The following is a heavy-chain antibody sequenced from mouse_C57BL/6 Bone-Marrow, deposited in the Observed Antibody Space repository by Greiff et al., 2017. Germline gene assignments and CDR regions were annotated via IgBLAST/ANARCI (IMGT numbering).Heavy chain of an antibody. CDR2: IYPGGGYT. V-gene: IGHV1-63*01. CDR1: GYTFTNYW. D-gene: IGHD1-1*01. J-gene: IGHJ4*01. CDR3: ARSGTTVVPYYPAMDY. Sequence: QVQLQQSGAELVRPGTSVKMSCKASGYTFTNYWIGWAKQRPGHGLEWIGDIYPGGGYTNYNAKFKGKATLTADKSSSTAYLQFSSLSSEDSAIYYCARSGTTVVPYYPAMDYWGQGTSVTVSA.